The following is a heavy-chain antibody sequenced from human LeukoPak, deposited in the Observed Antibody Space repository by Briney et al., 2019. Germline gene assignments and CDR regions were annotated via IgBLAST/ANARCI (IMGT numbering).Heavy chain of an antibody. J-gene: IGHJ4*02. Sequence: GGSLRLSCAASGFTFSSYWMSWVRQAPGKGLEWVANIKQDGSEKNYVDSVKGRFTISRDNAKNLLYLQMNSLRAEDTAVYYYARPQMYYFDYWGQGTLVTVSS. CDR3: ARPQMYYFDY. V-gene: IGHV3-7*01. CDR1: GFTFSSYW. D-gene: IGHD5-24*01. CDR2: IKQDGSEK.